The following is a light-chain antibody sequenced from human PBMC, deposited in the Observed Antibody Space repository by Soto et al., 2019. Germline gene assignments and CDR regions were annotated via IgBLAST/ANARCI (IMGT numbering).Light chain of an antibody. J-gene: IGKJ1*01. V-gene: IGKV1-5*03. CDR1: QSISSW. Sequence: DIQMTQSPSTLSASVGDRVTITCRASQSISSWLAWYQQKPGKAPKLLIYKASSLESGVQPRFSVCGSGTEFTLTISSLQPDYVATYEGQQYYSYPWTFGQGTKVEIK. CDR3: QQYYSYPWT. CDR2: KAS.